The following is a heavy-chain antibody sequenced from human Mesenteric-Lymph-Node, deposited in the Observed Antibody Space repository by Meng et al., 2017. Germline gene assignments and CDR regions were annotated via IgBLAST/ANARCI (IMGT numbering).Heavy chain of an antibody. CDR1: GFTFSSYA. D-gene: IGHD3-22*01. J-gene: IGHJ4*02. CDR3: AAPPSDSSGYYLWGYFDY. CDR2: ISGSGGST. V-gene: IGHV3-23*01. Sequence: GGSLRLSCAASGFTFSSYAMSWVRQAPGKGLEWVSAISGSGGSTYYADSVKGRFTISRDNSKNTLYLQMNSLRAEDTAVYYCAAPPSDSSGYYLWGYFDYWGQGTLVTVSS.